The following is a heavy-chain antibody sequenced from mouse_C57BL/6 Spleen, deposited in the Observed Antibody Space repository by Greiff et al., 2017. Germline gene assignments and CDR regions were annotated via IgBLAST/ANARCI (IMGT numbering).Heavy chain of an antibody. V-gene: IGHV5-4*01. D-gene: IGHD1-1*01. CDR3: ARGEGVEALPAMDY. Sequence: EVQLQESGGGLVKPGGSLKLSCAASGFTFSSYAMSWVRQTPEKRLEWVATISDGGSYTYYPDNVKGRFTISRDNAKNNLYLQMSHLKSEDTAMYYSARGEGVEALPAMDYWGQGTPVTVSS. CDR1: GFTFSSYA. J-gene: IGHJ4*01. CDR2: ISDGGSYT.